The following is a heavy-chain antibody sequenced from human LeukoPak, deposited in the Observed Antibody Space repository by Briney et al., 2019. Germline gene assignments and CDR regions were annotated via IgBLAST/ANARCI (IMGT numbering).Heavy chain of an antibody. CDR1: GGSFSGYY. D-gene: IGHD5-12*01. Sequence: EPSVTLSLTCAVYGGSFSGYYWSWIRQPPGKGLEWIGEINHSGSTNYNPSLKSRVTISVDTSKNQFSLKLSSVTAADTAVYYCATEQMATSTFDYWGQGTLVTVSS. J-gene: IGHJ4*02. CDR3: ATEQMATSTFDY. CDR2: INHSGST. V-gene: IGHV4-34*01.